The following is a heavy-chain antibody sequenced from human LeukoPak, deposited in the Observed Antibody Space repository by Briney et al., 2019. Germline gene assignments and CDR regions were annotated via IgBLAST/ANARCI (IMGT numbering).Heavy chain of an antibody. J-gene: IGHJ4*02. CDR1: GASISSNYYY. V-gene: IGHV4-39*01. D-gene: IGHD6-13*01. CDR2: IYYNGST. CDR3: ARRGRGSWVGGFLDY. Sequence: RPSETLSLTCPVSGASISSNYYYWGWLRQPPGKGLEWIGSIYYNGSTYYNPSLQSRVTISVDTSKNQFSLKLTSVTAADTAVYYCARRGRGSWVGGFLDYWGQGTLVTVSS.